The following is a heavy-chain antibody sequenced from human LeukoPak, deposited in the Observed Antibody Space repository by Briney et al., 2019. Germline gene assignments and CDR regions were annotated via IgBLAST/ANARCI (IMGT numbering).Heavy chain of an antibody. Sequence: PGGSLRLSCAASGFTFSNYAMHWVRQAPRQVLEYVSVISSNGGSTYYADSVKGRFTISRDNSKNTLYLQMSSLRAEDTAVYYCVKGHYDILTGLLGGFFDYWGQGTLVTVSS. CDR2: ISSNGGST. D-gene: IGHD3-9*01. V-gene: IGHV3-64D*06. CDR3: VKGHYDILTGLLGGFFDY. CDR1: GFTFSNYA. J-gene: IGHJ4*02.